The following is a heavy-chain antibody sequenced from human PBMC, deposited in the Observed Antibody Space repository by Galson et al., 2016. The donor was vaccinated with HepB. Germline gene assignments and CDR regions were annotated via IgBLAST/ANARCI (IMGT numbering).Heavy chain of an antibody. Sequence: SLRLSCAASGFTFSSYAMHWVRQAPGKGLEWVAVISYDGSYESYEGAVKGRFTLSRDNFKNTLYLHLNSLRAEETAVYYCPRAVHGSGSYWDKWGQGTLVAVSS. CDR3: PRAVHGSGSYWDK. CDR1: GFTFSSYA. J-gene: IGHJ4*02. D-gene: IGHD3-10*01. V-gene: IGHV3-30*04. CDR2: ISYDGSYE.